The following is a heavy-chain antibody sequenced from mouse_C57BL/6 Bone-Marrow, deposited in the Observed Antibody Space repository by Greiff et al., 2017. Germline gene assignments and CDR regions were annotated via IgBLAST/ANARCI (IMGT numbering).Heavy chain of an antibody. CDR1: GFTFSSYG. J-gene: IGHJ3*01. CDR3: ARLGLRQFAY. CDR2: ISSGGSYT. V-gene: IGHV5-6*02. D-gene: IGHD2-4*01. Sequence: EVKLEESGGDLVKPGGSLKLSCAASGFTFSSYGMSWVRQTPDKRLEWVATISSGGSYTYYPDSVKGRFTISRDNAKNTLYLHMSSLKSEDTAMYYCARLGLRQFAYWGQGTLVTVSA.